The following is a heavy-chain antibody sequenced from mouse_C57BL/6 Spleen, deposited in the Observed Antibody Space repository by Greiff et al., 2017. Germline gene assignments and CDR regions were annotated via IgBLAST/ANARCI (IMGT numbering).Heavy chain of an antibody. V-gene: IGHV5-6*02. J-gene: IGHJ3*01. CDR1: GFTFSSYG. CDR3: ASEGLRAWFAY. Sequence: DVMLVESGGDLVKPGGSLKLSCAASGFTFSSYGMSWVRQTPDKRLEWVATISSGGSYTYYPDSVKGRFTISRDNAKNTLYLQISSLKSEDTAMYYCASEGLRAWFAYWGQGTLVTVSA. CDR2: ISSGGSYT. D-gene: IGHD2-4*01.